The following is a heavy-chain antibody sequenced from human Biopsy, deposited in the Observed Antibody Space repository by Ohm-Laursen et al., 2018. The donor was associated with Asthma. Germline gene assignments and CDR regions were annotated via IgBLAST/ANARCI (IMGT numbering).Heavy chain of an antibody. J-gene: IGHJ6*02. CDR3: ARAVDYSHYYGIDV. CDR2: ISVYNGNT. CDR1: GYTFNSAG. D-gene: IGHD3-10*01. V-gene: IGHV1-18*01. Sequence: SVKVSCKASGYTFNSAGITWVRQAPGQGLEWMGWISVYNGNTKVAQKLQDRVTMITGTSTSTAYMELRSLRSDDTAVYFCARAVDYSHYYGIDVWGQGTTVTV.